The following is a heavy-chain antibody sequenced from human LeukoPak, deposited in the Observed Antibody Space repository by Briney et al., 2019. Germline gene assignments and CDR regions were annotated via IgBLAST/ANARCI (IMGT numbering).Heavy chain of an antibody. CDR2: IYSGGST. CDR1: GFTVSSNY. Sequence: GGSLRLSCAASGFTVSSNYMSWVRQAPGKGLEWVSVIYSGGSTYYADSVKGRFTISRDNSKNTLYLQMNSLRAEDTAVYYCARAEYYYDSSGYYDGAFDIWGQGTMVTVSS. V-gene: IGHV3-53*01. CDR3: ARAEYYYDSSGYYDGAFDI. J-gene: IGHJ3*02. D-gene: IGHD3-22*01.